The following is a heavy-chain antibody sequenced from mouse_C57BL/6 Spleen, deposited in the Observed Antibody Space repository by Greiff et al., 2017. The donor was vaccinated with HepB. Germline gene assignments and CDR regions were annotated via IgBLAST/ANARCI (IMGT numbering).Heavy chain of an antibody. J-gene: IGHJ4*01. D-gene: IGHD3-3*01. CDR1: GYTFTSYW. V-gene: IGHV1-50*01. CDR3: ARRTGRGYAMDY. Sequence: VQLQQPGAELVKPGASVKLSCKASGYTFTSYWMQWVKQRPGQGLEWIGEIDPSDSYTNYNQKFKGKATLTVDTSSSTAYMQLSSLTSEDSAVYYWARRTGRGYAMDYWGQGTSVTVSS. CDR2: IDPSDSYT.